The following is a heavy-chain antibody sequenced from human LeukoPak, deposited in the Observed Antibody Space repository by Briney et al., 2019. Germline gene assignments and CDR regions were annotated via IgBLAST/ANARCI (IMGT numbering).Heavy chain of an antibody. Sequence: GGSLRLSCAASGFTFSNARMAWVRQAPGKGLEWVGRIRGKNDGGTIGYAAPVKDRFTISRDDSKNTLYLQMNSLEIEDTAVYFCTTDRTMKGYWGQGTLVTVSS. CDR2: IRGKNDGGTI. J-gene: IGHJ4*02. CDR1: GFTFSNAR. D-gene: IGHD3-22*01. CDR3: TTDRTMKGY. V-gene: IGHV3-15*01.